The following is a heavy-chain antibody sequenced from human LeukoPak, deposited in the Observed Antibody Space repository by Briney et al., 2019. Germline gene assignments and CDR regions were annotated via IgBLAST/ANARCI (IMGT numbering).Heavy chain of an antibody. J-gene: IGHJ6*03. CDR1: GYTFTSYD. D-gene: IGHD3-3*01. Sequence: SVKVSCKXSGYTFTSYDINWVRQATGQGLERMGGMNPNSGNTGYAQKFQGRVTMTRNTFISTAYMELSSLRSEDTAVYYCAREYYDFWSGYYYYYYYMDVWGKGTTVTVSS. CDR3: AREYYDFWSGYYYYYYYMDV. V-gene: IGHV1-8*01. CDR2: MNPNSGNT.